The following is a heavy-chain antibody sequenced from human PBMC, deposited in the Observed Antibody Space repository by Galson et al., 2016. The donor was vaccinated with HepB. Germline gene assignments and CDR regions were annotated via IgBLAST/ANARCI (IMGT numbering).Heavy chain of an antibody. Sequence: TLSLTCTVSGGSISSGEHYWSWIRQHPGKGLEWIGFLYYRGNTYYNPSLKSRVSISGDTSQNQFSLKLSSVTAADTAVYYCARTEAGRFDYWGQGTPVIVSA. CDR3: ARTEAGRFDY. CDR1: GGSISSGEHY. CDR2: LYYRGNT. J-gene: IGHJ4*02. D-gene: IGHD6-19*01. V-gene: IGHV4-31*03.